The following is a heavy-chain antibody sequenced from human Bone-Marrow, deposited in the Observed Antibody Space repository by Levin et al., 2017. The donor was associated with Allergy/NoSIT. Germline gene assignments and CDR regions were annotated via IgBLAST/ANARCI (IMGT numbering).Heavy chain of an antibody. Sequence: ASVKVSCKASGYTXRXYCXXWXXXXXXXGLEWVGWISPYNGDTSHAQNFQGRVTMTTDTVPATVYMALRSPRSDDTAVYYCARDHGYSGYLLDWGQGTLVTVSS. J-gene: IGHJ4*02. CDR2: ISPYNGDT. V-gene: IGHV1-18*01. CDR1: GYTXRXYC. CDR3: ARDHGYSGYLLD. D-gene: IGHD5-12*01.